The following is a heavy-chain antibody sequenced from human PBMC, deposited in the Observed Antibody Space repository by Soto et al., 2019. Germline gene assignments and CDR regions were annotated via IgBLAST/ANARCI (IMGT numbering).Heavy chain of an antibody. CDR3: ARDRGYSSDYGMDV. Sequence: QVQLVQSGAEVKKPGSSVKVSCKASGGTFSSYAISWVRQVPGQGLEWMGGIIPIFGTANYAQKFQGRVTITADESTSTASMELSSLRSEDTAVYYCARDRGYSSDYGMDVWGQGTTVTVSS. D-gene: IGHD5-18*01. CDR1: GGTFSSYA. J-gene: IGHJ6*02. CDR2: IIPIFGTA. V-gene: IGHV1-69*01.